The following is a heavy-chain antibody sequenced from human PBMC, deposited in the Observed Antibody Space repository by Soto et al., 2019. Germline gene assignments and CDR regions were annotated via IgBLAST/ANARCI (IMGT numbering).Heavy chain of an antibody. D-gene: IGHD4-17*01. V-gene: IGHV4-34*01. J-gene: IGHJ4*01. CDR3: VYGDSYSFYY. CDR1: GGSFSGYY. CDR2: INHSGST. Sequence: QVQLQQWGAGLLKPSETLSLTCAVYGGSFSGYYWSWIRQPPGKGLEWIGEINHSGSTNYNPSLKSRVTISVDMSKNQFSLKLSSVTAVDTAVYYCVYGDSYSFYYWVHGTLVTVSS.